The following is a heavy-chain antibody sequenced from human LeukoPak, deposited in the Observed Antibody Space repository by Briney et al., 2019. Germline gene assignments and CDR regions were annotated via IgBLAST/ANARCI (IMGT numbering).Heavy chain of an antibody. V-gene: IGHV3-33*01. Sequence: PGGSLRLSCAASGFTFGSFGMHWVRQAPGKGLEWVAVIWYDGSHQYYADSVKGRFTVSRDNSKNTLFLQMNSLRVEDTAVYNCARDIRGSTSYGWFDPWGQGTLVTVSS. J-gene: IGHJ5*02. CDR1: GFTFGSFG. CDR3: ARDIRGSTSYGWFDP. CDR2: IWYDGSHQ. D-gene: IGHD3-16*01.